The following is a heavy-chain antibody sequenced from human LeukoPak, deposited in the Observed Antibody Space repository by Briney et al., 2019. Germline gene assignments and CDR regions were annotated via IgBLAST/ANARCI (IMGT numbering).Heavy chain of an antibody. CDR3: AARPGEVAVPFDY. Sequence: GGSLRLSCAASGFTFSAFAMTWVRQAPGKGLEWVSLISGSGGITYYADSVNGRFTISRDNSKNTLYLQMHSLRAEDTAVYYCAARPGEVAVPFDYWGQGTLVTVSS. CDR1: GFTFSAFA. J-gene: IGHJ4*02. D-gene: IGHD2-15*01. CDR2: ISGSGGIT. V-gene: IGHV3-23*01.